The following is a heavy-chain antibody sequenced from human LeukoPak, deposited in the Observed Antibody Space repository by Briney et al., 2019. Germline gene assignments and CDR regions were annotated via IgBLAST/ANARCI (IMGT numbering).Heavy chain of an antibody. V-gene: IGHV3-20*04. D-gene: IGHD2-21*01. CDR1: GFTFDDYG. CDR2: INWNGGST. J-gene: IGHJ3*02. CDR3: AREAYCGGDCYSYDAFDI. Sequence: PGGSLRLSCAASGFTFDDYGMSWVRQAPGKGLEWVSGINWNGGSTGYADSVKGRFTISRDNAKNSLHLQMNSLRAEDTALYYCAREAYCGGDCYSYDAFDIWGQGTMVTVSS.